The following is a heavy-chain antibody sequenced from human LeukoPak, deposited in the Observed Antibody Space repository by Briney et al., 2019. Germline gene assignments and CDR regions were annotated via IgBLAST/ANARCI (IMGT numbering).Heavy chain of an antibody. Sequence: ASVKVSCKASGYTFTGYYMHWVRQAPGQGLEWMEWINPNSGGTNYAQKFQGWVTMTRDTSISTAYMELSRLRSDDTAVYYCARCGSGSYYNWFDPWGQGTLVTVSS. V-gene: IGHV1-2*04. CDR2: INPNSGGT. CDR3: ARCGSGSYYNWFDP. J-gene: IGHJ5*02. CDR1: GYTFTGYY. D-gene: IGHD3-10*01.